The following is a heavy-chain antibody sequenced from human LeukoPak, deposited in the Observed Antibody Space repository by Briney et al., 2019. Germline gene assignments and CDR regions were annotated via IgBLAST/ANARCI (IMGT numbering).Heavy chain of an antibody. CDR3: ARAEIYGDYYYGMDV. CDR2: IYHSGST. CDR1: GGSISSGGYS. V-gene: IGHV4-30-2*01. Sequence: SQTLSLTCAVSGGSISSGGYSWSWIRQPPGKGLEWIGYIYHSGSTYYNPSLKSRVTISVDRSKNQFSLKLSSVTAADTAVYYCARAEIYGDYYYGMDVWGQGTTVTVSS. J-gene: IGHJ6*02. D-gene: IGHD4-17*01.